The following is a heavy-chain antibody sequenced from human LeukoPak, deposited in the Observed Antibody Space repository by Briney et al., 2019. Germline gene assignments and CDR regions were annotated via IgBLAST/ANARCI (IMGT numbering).Heavy chain of an antibody. CDR1: GGSFSGYY. Sequence: NPSETLSLTCAVYGGSFSGYYWSWIRQPPGKGLEWIGEINHSGSTNYNPSLKSRVTISVDTSKNQFSLKLNSVTAADTAVYYCARQCCPAVAGTFFDYWGQGTLVTVSS. CDR2: INHSGST. D-gene: IGHD6-19*01. J-gene: IGHJ4*02. V-gene: IGHV4-34*01. CDR3: ARQCCPAVAGTFFDY.